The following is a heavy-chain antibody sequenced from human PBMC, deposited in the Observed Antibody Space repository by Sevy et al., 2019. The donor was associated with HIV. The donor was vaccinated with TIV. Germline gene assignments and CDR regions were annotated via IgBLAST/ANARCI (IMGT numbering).Heavy chain of an antibody. V-gene: IGHV3-15*01. J-gene: IGHJ4*02. CDR3: TTDGRGSYASSGYYDPAYFDY. CDR1: GFTFSNAW. CDR2: IKSKTDGGTA. D-gene: IGHD3-22*01. Sequence: GGSLRLSCAASGFTFSNAWMSWVRQAPGKGLEWVGRIKSKTDGGTADYAAPVKGRFTISRDDSKNSLYLQMNSLKTEDTAVYYCTTDGRGSYASSGYYDPAYFDYWGQGTLVTVSS.